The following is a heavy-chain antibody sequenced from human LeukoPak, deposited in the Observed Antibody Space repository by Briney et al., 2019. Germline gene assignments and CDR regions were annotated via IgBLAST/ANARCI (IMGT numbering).Heavy chain of an antibody. J-gene: IGHJ4*02. CDR1: GFTFSDYY. CDR3: ARAMSYGDYVGLAY. Sequence: SGGSLRLSCAASGFTFSDYYMSWIGQAPGEGLEWVSYISSSSSYTNYADSVKGRFTISRDNAKNSLYLQMNSLRAEDTAVYYCARAMSYGDYVGLAYWGQGTLVTVSS. CDR2: ISSSSSYT. D-gene: IGHD4-17*01. V-gene: IGHV3-11*05.